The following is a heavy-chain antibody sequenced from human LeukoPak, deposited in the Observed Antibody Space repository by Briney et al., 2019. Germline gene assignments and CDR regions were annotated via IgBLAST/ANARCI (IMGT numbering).Heavy chain of an antibody. CDR2: IYPGDSDA. D-gene: IGHD6-19*01. CDR3: VRPLMEGTAVTGIGDY. J-gene: IGHJ4*02. V-gene: IGHV5-51*01. CDR1: GYSFTSYW. Sequence: GESLKISCKGSGYSFTSYWIGWVRQMPGKGLEWMGTIYPGDSDARYSPSFQGQVTISADKSISTAYLQWSSLKDSDTAIYYCVRPLMEGTAVTGIGDYWGQGTLVTVSS.